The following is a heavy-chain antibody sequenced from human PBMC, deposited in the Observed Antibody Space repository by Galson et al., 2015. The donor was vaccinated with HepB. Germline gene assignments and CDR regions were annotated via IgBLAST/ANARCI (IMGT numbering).Heavy chain of an antibody. CDR1: GGTFSSYA. CDR2: IIPIFGTA. CDR3: AREYYDSSGYLGDAFDI. D-gene: IGHD3-22*01. Sequence: VKVSCKASGGTFSSYAISWVRQAPGQGLEWMGGIIPIFGTANYAQKFQGRVTITADESTSTAYMELSSLRSEDTAVYYCAREYYDSSGYLGDAFDIWGQGTMVTVSS. J-gene: IGHJ3*02. V-gene: IGHV1-69*13.